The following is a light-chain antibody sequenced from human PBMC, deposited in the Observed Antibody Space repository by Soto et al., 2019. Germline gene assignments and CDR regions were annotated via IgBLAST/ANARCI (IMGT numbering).Light chain of an antibody. J-gene: IGKJ4*01. CDR1: QSVNNY. V-gene: IGKV3-11*01. Sequence: ELVLTQSPGTLSFSPGERATLSCTASQSVNNYLAWYQQKPGQAPRLLIYDASNRATGIPARFSGSGSGTDFTLTISSLEPEDFAVYYCQQRSNWPPLTFGGGTQVEIK. CDR3: QQRSNWPPLT. CDR2: DAS.